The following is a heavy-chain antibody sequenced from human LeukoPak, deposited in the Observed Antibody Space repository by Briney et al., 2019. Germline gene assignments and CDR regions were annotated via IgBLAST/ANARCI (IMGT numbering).Heavy chain of an antibody. J-gene: IGHJ4*02. D-gene: IGHD3-22*01. CDR3: ARGSGDSSGYYYEDDY. CDR2: IYHSGST. Sequence: PSGTLSLTCAVSGGSISSSNWGSCVRQPPGKGLEWIGEIYHSGSTNYNPSLKSRVTISVDKSKNQFSLKLSSVTAADTAVYYCARGSGDSSGYYYEDDYWGQGTLVTVSS. CDR1: GGSISSSNW. V-gene: IGHV4-4*02.